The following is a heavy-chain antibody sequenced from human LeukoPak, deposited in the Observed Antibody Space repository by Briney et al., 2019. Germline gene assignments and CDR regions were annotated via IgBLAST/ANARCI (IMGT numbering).Heavy chain of an antibody. Sequence: GASVKVSCKASGYTFTSYGISWVRQAPGQGLEWMGWISAYNGNTNYAQKFQGRVTMTRDRSISTAYMELSWLTSDDTAVYYCTRETGGSTLVTLPSDNWGQGTPVTVSS. J-gene: IGHJ4*02. V-gene: IGHV1-18*01. CDR3: TRETGGSTLVTLPSDN. CDR2: ISAYNGNT. CDR1: GYTFTSYG. D-gene: IGHD4-23*01.